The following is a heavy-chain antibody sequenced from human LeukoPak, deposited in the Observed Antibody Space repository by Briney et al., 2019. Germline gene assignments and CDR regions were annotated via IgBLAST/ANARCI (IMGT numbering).Heavy chain of an antibody. J-gene: IGHJ4*02. D-gene: IGHD4-17*01. CDR1: GFTFSSYG. Sequence: PGGSLRLSCAASGFTFSSYGMHWVRQAPGKGLEWVAFIRYDGSNKYYADSVKGRFTISRDNSKNTLYLQMNSLRAEDTAVYYCAKETPLRFYFDYWGQGTLVTVSS. CDR2: IRYDGSNK. V-gene: IGHV3-30*02. CDR3: AKETPLRFYFDY.